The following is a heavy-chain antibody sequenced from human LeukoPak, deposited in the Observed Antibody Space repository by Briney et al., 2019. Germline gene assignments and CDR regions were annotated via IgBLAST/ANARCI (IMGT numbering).Heavy chain of an antibody. V-gene: IGHV1-69*05. CDR1: GGTFSSYA. D-gene: IGHD3-9*01. J-gene: IGHJ5*02. Sequence: SVKVSCKASGGTFSSYAISWVRQAPGQGLEWMGRTIPIFGTANYAQKFQGRVTITTDESTSTAYMELSSLRSEDTAVYYCARDKTIFGPPAWFDPWGQGTLVTVSS. CDR3: ARDKTIFGPPAWFDP. CDR2: TIPIFGTA.